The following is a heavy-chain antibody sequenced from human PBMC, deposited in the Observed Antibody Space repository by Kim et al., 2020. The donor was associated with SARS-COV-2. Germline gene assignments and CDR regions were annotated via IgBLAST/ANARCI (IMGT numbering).Heavy chain of an antibody. Sequence: VKGRFTISRDNAKNSVYLQMGSLGVEDTAVYYCARVFRSSTNGVYQLADYWGQGTLVTVSS. J-gene: IGHJ4*02. CDR3: ARVFRSSTNGVYQLADY. V-gene: IGHV3-48*03. D-gene: IGHD2-8*01.